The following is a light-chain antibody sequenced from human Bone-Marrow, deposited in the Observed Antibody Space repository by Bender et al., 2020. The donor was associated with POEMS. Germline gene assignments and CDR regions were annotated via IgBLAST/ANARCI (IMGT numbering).Light chain of an antibody. CDR3: QSYDSSLRVV. CDR1: NNIGIKS. Sequence: VLTQPPSVSVAPGKTAMITCGGNNIGIKSVHWYQQLPGTAPKLLIYGDTSRPSGVPDRFSGSKSGTSASLAITGLQAEDEADYYCQSYDSSLRVVFGGGTKLTVL. CDR2: GDT. J-gene: IGLJ2*01. V-gene: IGLV1-40*01.